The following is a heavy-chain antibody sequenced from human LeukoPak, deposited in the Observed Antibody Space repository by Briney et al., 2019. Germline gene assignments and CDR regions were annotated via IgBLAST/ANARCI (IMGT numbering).Heavy chain of an antibody. J-gene: IGHJ4*02. V-gene: IGHV3-74*03. Sequence: GGSLRLSCAASGFTFSRYWMHWVRQAPGKGLMWVSRIGPDGSTTLYADSVKGRFTISRDNSKNTLYLQMNSLRAEDTAVYYCAKELHPVAAAGLFDYWGQGTLVTVSS. D-gene: IGHD6-13*01. CDR3: AKELHPVAAAGLFDY. CDR2: IGPDGSTT. CDR1: GFTFSRYW.